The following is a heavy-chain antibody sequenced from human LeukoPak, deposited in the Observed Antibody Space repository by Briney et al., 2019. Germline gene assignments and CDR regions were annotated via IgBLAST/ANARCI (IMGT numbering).Heavy chain of an antibody. Sequence: GRSLRLSCAASGVTFNSYAMHWVRQAPGKGLDWVAVIWYDGSNKYYADSVKGRFTISRDNSKNTLYLQMNSLRAEDTALYYCARAGSGWYEIDSWGQGTLVTVSS. V-gene: IGHV3-33*01. CDR3: ARAGSGWYEIDS. J-gene: IGHJ4*02. D-gene: IGHD6-19*01. CDR2: IWYDGSNK. CDR1: GVTFNSYA.